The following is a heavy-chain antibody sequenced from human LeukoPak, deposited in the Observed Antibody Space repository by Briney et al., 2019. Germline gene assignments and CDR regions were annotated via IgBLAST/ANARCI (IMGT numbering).Heavy chain of an antibody. J-gene: IGHJ4*02. Sequence: GGSLRLSCAASGFTFSSFWMHWVRQVPGKGLVWVSRMNSEGRSTTYADSVKGRVTISRDNAKNTLYLQMNSLRAEDTAVYYCGRNYYGQIDYWGQGPLVTVSS. CDR3: GRNYYGQIDY. V-gene: IGHV3-74*01. CDR2: MNSEGRST. CDR1: GFTFSSFW. D-gene: IGHD3-10*01.